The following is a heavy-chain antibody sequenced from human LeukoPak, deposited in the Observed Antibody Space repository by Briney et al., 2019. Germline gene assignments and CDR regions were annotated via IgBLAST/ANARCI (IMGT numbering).Heavy chain of an antibody. CDR2: ISGSGGST. CDR3: ARDLPPEYSSSLGYDY. D-gene: IGHD6-6*01. V-gene: IGHV3-23*01. J-gene: IGHJ4*02. CDR1: GFTFSSYA. Sequence: GSLRLSCAASGFTFSSYAMSWVRQAPGKGLEWVSAISGSGGSTYYADSVKGRFTISRDNSKNTLYLQMNSLRAEDTAVYYCARDLPPEYSSSLGYDYWGQGTLVTVSS.